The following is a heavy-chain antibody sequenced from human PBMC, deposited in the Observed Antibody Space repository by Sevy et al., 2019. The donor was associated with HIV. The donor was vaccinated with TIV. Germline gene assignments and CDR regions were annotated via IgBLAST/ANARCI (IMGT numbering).Heavy chain of an antibody. J-gene: IGHJ5*02. CDR3: ARDPDYGFDP. CDR2: ISSSSSYI. D-gene: IGHD3-10*01. CDR1: GFTFSSYS. Sequence: GGSLRLSCAASGFTFSSYSMNWVRQAPGKGLEWVSSISSSSSYIYYADSVKGRFTISRDNAKNSMYRQMNSLRAEDTAVYYCARDPDYGFDPWGQGTLVTVSS. V-gene: IGHV3-21*01.